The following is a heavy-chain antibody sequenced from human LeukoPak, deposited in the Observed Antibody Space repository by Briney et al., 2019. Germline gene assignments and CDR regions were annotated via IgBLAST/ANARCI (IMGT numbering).Heavy chain of an antibody. V-gene: IGHV1-18*01. CDR2: ISAYNGNT. CDR3: ARVELDDYGDYYWYFDL. Sequence: ASVKVSCKASGYTFTSYGISWVRQAPGQGLEWMGWISAYNGNTNYAQKLQGRVTMTTDTSTGTAYMELRSLRSDDTAVYYCARVELDDYGDYYWYFDLWGRGTLVTVSS. J-gene: IGHJ2*01. D-gene: IGHD4-17*01. CDR1: GYTFTSYG.